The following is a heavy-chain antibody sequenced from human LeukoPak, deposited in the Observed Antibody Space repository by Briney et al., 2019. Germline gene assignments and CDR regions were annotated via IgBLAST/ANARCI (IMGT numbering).Heavy chain of an antibody. CDR1: GITFTSHA. V-gene: IGHV3-23*01. D-gene: IGHD5-24*01. J-gene: IGHJ6*03. CDR3: AKGGVATMRDGYNYYYYYMEV. CDR2: ISGSGGHT. Sequence: GGSLRLSCAASGITFTSHAMSWIRQAPGKGLEWVSLISGSGGHTYYGDSVKGRFTISRDNSKSTLYLQMNSLRAEDTAVYYCAKGGVATMRDGYNYYYYYMEVWGRGTTVTVSS.